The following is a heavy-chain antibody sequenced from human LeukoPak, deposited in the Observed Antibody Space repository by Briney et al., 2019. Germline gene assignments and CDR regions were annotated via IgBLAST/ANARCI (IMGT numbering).Heavy chain of an antibody. Sequence: GGSLRLSCAAPGFTFSSYWMSWVRQAPGKGLEWVANIKQDGSEKYYVDSVKGRFTISRDNAKNSLYLQMNSLRAEDTAVYYCARVAYDFWSGYYYFDYWGQGTLVTVSS. J-gene: IGHJ4*02. V-gene: IGHV3-7*01. CDR2: IKQDGSEK. D-gene: IGHD3-3*01. CDR1: GFTFSSYW. CDR3: ARVAYDFWSGYYYFDY.